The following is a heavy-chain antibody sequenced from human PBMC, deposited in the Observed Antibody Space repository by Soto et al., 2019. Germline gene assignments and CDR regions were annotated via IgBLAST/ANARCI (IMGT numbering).Heavy chain of an antibody. CDR3: ARYRGVVIIDCFDY. CDR2: IKQDGSEK. V-gene: IGHV3-7*03. J-gene: IGHJ4*02. CDR1: GFTFSSYW. D-gene: IGHD3-3*01. Sequence: GGSLRLSCAASGFTFSSYWMSWVRQAPGKGLEWVANIKQDGSEKYYVDSVKGRFTISRDNAKNSLYLQMNSLRAEGTAVYYCARYRGVVIIDCFDYWGQGTLVTVSS.